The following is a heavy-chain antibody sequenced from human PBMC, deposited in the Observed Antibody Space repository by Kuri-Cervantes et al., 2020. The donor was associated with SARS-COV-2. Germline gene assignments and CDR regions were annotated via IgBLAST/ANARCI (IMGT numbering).Heavy chain of an antibody. D-gene: IGHD2-8*01. J-gene: IGHJ4*02. CDR2: IIPIFGTA. CDR3: ARERCMLYGYRCSYFDY. Sequence: SVKVSCKASGGTFSSYAISWVRQAPGQGLEWMGGIIPIFGTANYAQKFQGRVTITADESTSTAYMELSSLRSDDTAVYYCARERCMLYGYRCSYFDYWGQGTLVTVSS. V-gene: IGHV1-69*13. CDR1: GGTFSSYA.